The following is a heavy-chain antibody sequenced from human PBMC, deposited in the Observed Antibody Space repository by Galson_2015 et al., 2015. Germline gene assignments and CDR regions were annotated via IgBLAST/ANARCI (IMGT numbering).Heavy chain of an antibody. CDR3: AKGPWFGENPLDD. Sequence: SLRLSCAASGFTFSNHGMHWVRQAPGTGLEWVALISYDGSNKYYADSVKGRFTISRDYSKNTLYLQMNSLRAEDTAVYYCAKGPWFGENPLDDWGQGTLVTVPS. V-gene: IGHV3-30*18. D-gene: IGHD3-10*01. J-gene: IGHJ4*02. CDR1: GFTFSNHG. CDR2: ISYDGSNK.